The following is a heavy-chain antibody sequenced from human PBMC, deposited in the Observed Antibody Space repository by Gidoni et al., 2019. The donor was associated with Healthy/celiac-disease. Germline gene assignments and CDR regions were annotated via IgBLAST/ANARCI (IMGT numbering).Heavy chain of an antibody. Sequence: EVQLVQSGAEVKKPGESLKISCKVSGYSFTSSWIGWVRQMPGKGLEWMGIIYPGDSDTRYSPSFQGQVTISADKSISTAYLQWSSLKASDTAMYYCARRGVDYIWGVNPLYYYYGMDVWGQGTTVTVSS. CDR2: IYPGDSDT. D-gene: IGHD3-16*01. CDR1: GYSFTSSW. J-gene: IGHJ6*02. CDR3: ARRGVDYIWGVNPLYYYYGMDV. V-gene: IGHV5-51*03.